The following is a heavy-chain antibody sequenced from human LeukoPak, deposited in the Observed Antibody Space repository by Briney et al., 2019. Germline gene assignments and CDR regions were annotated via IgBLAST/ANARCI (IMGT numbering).Heavy chain of an antibody. D-gene: IGHD5-24*01. CDR2: IYWNDDK. Sequence: SGPTLVKPTQTLTLTCTFSGFSLSTSGVGVGWIRQPPGKALEWLALIYWNDDKRYSPSLKSRLTITKETSKNQVVLTMTNMDPVDTATYYCAHRPRDGYVEQINYFDYWGQGTLVTVSS. CDR3: AHRPRDGYVEQINYFDY. V-gene: IGHV2-5*01. J-gene: IGHJ4*02. CDR1: GFSLSTSGVG.